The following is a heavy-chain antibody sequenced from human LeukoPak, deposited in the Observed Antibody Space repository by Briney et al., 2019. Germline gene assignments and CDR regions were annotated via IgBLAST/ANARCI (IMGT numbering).Heavy chain of an antibody. CDR1: GYTFTGYY. CDR2: INPNSGGT. V-gene: IGHV1-2*02. CDR3: ARGGELVFDSSSSNYFDY. D-gene: IGHD6-6*01. Sequence: ASVKVSCKASGYTFTGYYMHWVRQAPGQGLEWMGWINPNSGGTNYAQKFQGRVTMTRNTSISTAYMELSSLRSEDTAVYYCARGGELVFDSSSSNYFDYWGQGTLVTVSS. J-gene: IGHJ4*02.